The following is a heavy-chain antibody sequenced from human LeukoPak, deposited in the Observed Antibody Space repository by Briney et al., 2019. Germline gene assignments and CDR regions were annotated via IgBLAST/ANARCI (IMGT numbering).Heavy chain of an antibody. J-gene: IGHJ4*02. CDR1: GFIFRSYW. D-gene: IGHD3-10*01. V-gene: IGHV3-7*01. CDR2: IKHDGSEK. CDR3: ATGGAYYGSGSRFDY. Sequence: PGGSLRLSCTASGFIFRSYWISWVRQAPGKGLECVASIKHDGSEKFYVDSVKGRFTISRDDASNSLYLQMSSLRAEDTAVYYCATGGAYYGSGSRFDYWGQGTLVTVSS.